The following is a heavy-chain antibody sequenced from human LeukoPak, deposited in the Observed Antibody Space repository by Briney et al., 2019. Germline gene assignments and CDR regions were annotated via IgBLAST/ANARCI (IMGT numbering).Heavy chain of an antibody. D-gene: IGHD3-10*01. CDR1: GYTFTGHY. J-gene: IGHJ5*02. CDR3: ARAQRVRGVINWFDP. V-gene: IGHV1-2*02. CDR2: INPNSGGT. Sequence: GASVKVSCKASGYTFTGHYMHWVRQAPGQGLEWMGWINPNSGGTNCAQKFQGRVTMTRDTSISTAYMELSRLRSDDTAVYYCARAQRVRGVINWFDPWGQGTLVTVSS.